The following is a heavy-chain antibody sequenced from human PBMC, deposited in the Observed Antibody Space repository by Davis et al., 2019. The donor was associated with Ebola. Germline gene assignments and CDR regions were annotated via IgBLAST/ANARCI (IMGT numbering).Heavy chain of an antibody. V-gene: IGHV5-51*01. CDR3: AKQASLYGSIDY. Sequence: GESLKISCKDSGYSFTTYWIAWVRQTPAKGLEWMGIIYTGDSDTRYSPSFEGQVTISVDRSISTAFLQWSSLEASDTAMYYCAKQASLYGSIDYWGQGTLVTVSS. CDR1: GYSFTTYW. CDR2: IYTGDSDT. J-gene: IGHJ4*02. D-gene: IGHD2/OR15-2a*01.